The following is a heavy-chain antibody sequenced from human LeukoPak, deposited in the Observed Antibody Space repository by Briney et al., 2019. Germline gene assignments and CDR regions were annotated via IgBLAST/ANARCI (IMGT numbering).Heavy chain of an antibody. D-gene: IGHD1-26*01. CDR3: AKDKGWGYSAYDCYGMDV. V-gene: IGHV3-23*01. CDR2: ISGSGSST. J-gene: IGHJ6*02. Sequence: GGSLRLSCAASGFTFGSYAMSWVRQAPGKGLEWVSAISGSGSSTYYADSVKGRFTISRDNSKNTLYLQMNSLRAEDTAVYYCAKDKGWGYSAYDCYGMDVWGQGTTVTVSS. CDR1: GFTFGSYA.